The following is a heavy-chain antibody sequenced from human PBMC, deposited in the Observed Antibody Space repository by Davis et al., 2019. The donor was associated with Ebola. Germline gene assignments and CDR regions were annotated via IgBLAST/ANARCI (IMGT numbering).Heavy chain of an antibody. Sequence: GESLKISCAASGFTFSSYWMSWVRQAPGKGLEWVANIKQDGSEKYYVDSVKGRFTISRDNAKNSLYLQMNSLRAEDTDVYYCAKSEDFWSGYRPDYWGQGTLVTVSS. J-gene: IGHJ4*02. CDR2: IKQDGSEK. CDR3: AKSEDFWSGYRPDY. CDR1: GFTFSSYW. V-gene: IGHV3-7*03. D-gene: IGHD3-3*01.